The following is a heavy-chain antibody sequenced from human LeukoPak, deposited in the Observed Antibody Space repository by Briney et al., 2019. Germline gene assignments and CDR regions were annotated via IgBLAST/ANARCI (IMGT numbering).Heavy chain of an antibody. CDR2: ISAYNGNT. CDR3: ASSVMLGSSSWLPLDY. Sequence: ASVKVSCKASGYTFTSYGISWVRQAPGQGLEWMGWISAYNGNTNYAQKLQGRVTMTADTSTSTAYMELRSLRSDDTAVYYCASSVMLGSSSWLPLDYWGQGTLVTVSS. V-gene: IGHV1-18*01. J-gene: IGHJ4*02. CDR1: GYTFTSYG. D-gene: IGHD6-13*01.